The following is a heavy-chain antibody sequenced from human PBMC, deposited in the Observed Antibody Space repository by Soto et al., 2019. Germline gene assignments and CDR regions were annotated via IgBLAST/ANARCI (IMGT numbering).Heavy chain of an antibody. V-gene: IGHV3-30*18. CDR2: ISFDGGSQ. CDR1: GFDFNTYG. D-gene: IGHD1-26*01. Sequence: QVQLVEFGGGVVQPGRSLRLSCAASGFDFNTYGLHWVRQAPGKGLEWVAAISFDGGSQYYADSVKGRFTISRDKSKSTLYLQMNSLGAEDTATYFCAKDSSVTASGSGGWFDPWGPGTLVIVSS. CDR3: AKDSSVTASGSGGWFDP. J-gene: IGHJ5*02.